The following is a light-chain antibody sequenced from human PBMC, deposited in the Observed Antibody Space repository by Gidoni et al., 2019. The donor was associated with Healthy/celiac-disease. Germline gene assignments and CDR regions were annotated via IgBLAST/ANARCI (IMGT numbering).Light chain of an antibody. CDR3: QAWDSSTLV. J-gene: IGLJ2*01. CDR2: QDS. CDR1: KLGDKY. Sequence: SYELTPPPSVSVSPGQTASITCSGDKLGDKYACWYQQKPGQSPVLVIYQDSKRPSGILERFSGSNSGNTATLTISGTQAMDEADYYCQAWDSSTLVFGGGTKLTVL. V-gene: IGLV3-1*01.